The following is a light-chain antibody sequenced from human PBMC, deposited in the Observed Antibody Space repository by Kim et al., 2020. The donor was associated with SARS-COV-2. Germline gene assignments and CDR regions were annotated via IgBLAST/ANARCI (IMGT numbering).Light chain of an antibody. CDR3: SSYADTHVI. J-gene: IGLJ2*01. CDR1: SIDVGRYEH. CDR2: EVS. V-gene: IGLV2-8*01. Sequence: PGQSVAISCPGTSIDVGRYEHVSWHKQHPGKAPKLILYEVSSRPSGVPDRFSGSKSGNTASLTGSGLQAEDEADYYCSSYADTHVIFGGGTKLTVL.